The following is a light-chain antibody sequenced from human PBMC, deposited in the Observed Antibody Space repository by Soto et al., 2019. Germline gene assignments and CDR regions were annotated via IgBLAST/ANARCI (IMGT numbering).Light chain of an antibody. V-gene: IGKV1-33*01. CDR2: GAS. J-gene: IGKJ2*01. CDR1: QDISNY. Sequence: DIQMTQSPSSLSASVGDRVTITCQASQDISNYLNWYQQKPGKAPKLLIYGASNLETGVPSRFSGPGSGTRFSFTINSLQPEDIATYYCQQYDKIPPTFGQGTKLEIK. CDR3: QQYDKIPPT.